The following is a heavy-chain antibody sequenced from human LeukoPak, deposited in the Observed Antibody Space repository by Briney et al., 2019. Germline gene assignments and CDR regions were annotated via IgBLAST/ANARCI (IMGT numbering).Heavy chain of an antibody. CDR2: ISSGGNTI. Sequence: GGSLRLSCAASGFTFSSYEMNWVRQAPGKGLEWVSYISSGGNTIYYADSVKGRFTISRDNDKNSLYLQMNSLRAEDTAVYYCAREGTAMVSFDYWGQGTLVTVSS. J-gene: IGHJ4*02. V-gene: IGHV3-48*03. D-gene: IGHD5-18*01. CDR1: GFTFSSYE. CDR3: AREGTAMVSFDY.